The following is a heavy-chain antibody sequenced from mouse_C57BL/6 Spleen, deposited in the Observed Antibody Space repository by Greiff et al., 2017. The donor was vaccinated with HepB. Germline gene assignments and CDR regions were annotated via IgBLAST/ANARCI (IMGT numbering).Heavy chain of an antibody. CDR2: IWSGGST. D-gene: IGHD2-4*01. CDR1: GFSLTSYG. Sequence: QVQLQQSGPGLVQPSQRLSITCTVSGFSLTSYGVHWVRQSPGKGLEWLGVIWSGGSTDYNAAFISRLSISKDNSKSQFFFKMNTLQADDTAIYYCASYDYDGRGYYYAMDYWGQGTSVTVSS. V-gene: IGHV2-2*01. CDR3: ASYDYDGRGYYYAMDY. J-gene: IGHJ4*01.